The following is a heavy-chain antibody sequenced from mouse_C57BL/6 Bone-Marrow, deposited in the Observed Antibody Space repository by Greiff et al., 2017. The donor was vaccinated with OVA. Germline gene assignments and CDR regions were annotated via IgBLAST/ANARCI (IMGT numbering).Heavy chain of an antibody. CDR1: GYAFTNYL. CDR3: ARPLYYGSSSHAMDY. CDR2: INPGSGGT. Sequence: VKLQESGAELVRPGTSVKVSCKASGYAFTNYLIEWVKQRPGQGLEWIGVINPGSGGTNYNEKFKGKATLTADKSSSTAYMQRSSLTSEDSAVYFCARPLYYGSSSHAMDYGGQGPSVTVSS. V-gene: IGHV1-54*01. D-gene: IGHD1-1*01. J-gene: IGHJ4*01.